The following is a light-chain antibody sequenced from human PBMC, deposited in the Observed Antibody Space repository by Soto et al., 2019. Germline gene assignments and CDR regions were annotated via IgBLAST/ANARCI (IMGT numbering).Light chain of an antibody. J-gene: IGLJ3*02. CDR3: ESYDSTLSGSR. CDR2: GNT. V-gene: IGLV1-40*01. CDR1: SSNIGAGYG. Sequence: QSVRTQPPSVSGAPGQRVTISCTGSSSNIGAGYGVNWYQQLPGTAPKLLIHGNTNRPSGVPDRISGSKSGTSASLAITGLQAEDEADYYCESYDSTLSGSRFGGGTKLTVL.